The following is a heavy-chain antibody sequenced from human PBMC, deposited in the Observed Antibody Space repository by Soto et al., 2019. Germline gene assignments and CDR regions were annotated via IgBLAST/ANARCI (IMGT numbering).Heavy chain of an antibody. V-gene: IGHV4-39*01. CDR2: VYYGGST. CDR1: GGSISSRSYY. J-gene: IGHJ6*02. D-gene: IGHD3-22*01. CDR3: AGGDYYHSSGYYLYYYTMDV. Sequence: PQTLSLTCTFSGGSISSRSYYWGWIRQPPGKGLEWIGNVYYGGSTYYNPSLKSRVTISVETSKSQFSLKLSSVTAADTAVYYCAGGDYYHSSGYYLYYYTMDVWCQGPTVTGSS.